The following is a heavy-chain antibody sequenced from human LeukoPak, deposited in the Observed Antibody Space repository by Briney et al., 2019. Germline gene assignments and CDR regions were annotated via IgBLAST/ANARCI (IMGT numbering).Heavy chain of an antibody. J-gene: IGHJ4*02. V-gene: IGHV3-23*01. CDR3: AKDLYGDYDFDC. CDR2: ITSSGST. Sequence: GASLRLSCAASGFTFNNYAMNWVRQAPGKGLEWVSVITSSGSTYYADSVKGGFTISRDNSKNTLYLQMNSLRAEDTAIYYCAKDLYGDYDFDCWGRGTLVTVSS. D-gene: IGHD4-17*01. CDR1: GFTFNNYA.